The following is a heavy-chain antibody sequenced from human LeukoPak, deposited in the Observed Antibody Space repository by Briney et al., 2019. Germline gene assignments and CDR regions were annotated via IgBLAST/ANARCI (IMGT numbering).Heavy chain of an antibody. Sequence: GGSLRLSCAASGFTVSSNYMSWVRQAPGKGLEWVSSISSSSSYIYYADSAKGRFTISRDNAKNSLYLQMNSLRAEDTAVYYCAREALYDGHDYWGQGTLVTVSS. V-gene: IGHV3-21*01. CDR2: ISSSSSYI. CDR1: GFTVSSNY. D-gene: IGHD2-2*02. CDR3: AREALYDGHDY. J-gene: IGHJ4*02.